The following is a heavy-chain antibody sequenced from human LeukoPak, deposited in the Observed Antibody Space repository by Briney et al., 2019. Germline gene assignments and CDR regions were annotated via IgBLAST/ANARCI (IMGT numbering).Heavy chain of an antibody. CDR2: IRSKAYGGTI. Sequence: PGGSLRLSCAASGFTFSSYGMHWVRQAPGKGLEWVGFIRSKAYGGTIEYAASVKGRFTISRDDSKSSAYLQMNSLKTEDTAVYYCIRGRVHLDYWGQGTLVTVSS. V-gene: IGHV3-49*04. CDR1: GFTFSSYG. CDR3: IRGRVHLDY. J-gene: IGHJ4*02.